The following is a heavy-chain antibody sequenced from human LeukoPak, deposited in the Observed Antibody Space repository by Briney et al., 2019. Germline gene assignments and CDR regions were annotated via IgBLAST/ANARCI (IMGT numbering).Heavy chain of an antibody. D-gene: IGHD6-13*01. V-gene: IGHV3-33*01. CDR1: GFTFSSYG. CDR3: ARDFPGYSSSWYFGPYYYGMDV. CDR2: MWYDGSNK. J-gene: IGHJ6*02. Sequence: GGSLRLSCAASGFTFSSYGMPWVRQAPGKGLEWVAVMWYDGSNKYYADSVKGRFTISRDNSKNTLYLQMNSLRAEDTAVYYCARDFPGYSSSWYFGPYYYGMDVWGQGTPVTVSS.